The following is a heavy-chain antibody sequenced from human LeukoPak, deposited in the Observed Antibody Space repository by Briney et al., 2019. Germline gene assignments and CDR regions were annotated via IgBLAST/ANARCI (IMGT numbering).Heavy chain of an antibody. CDR3: ARDQRYCGGDCYDAFDI. CDR1: GYTFTSYD. CDR2: INTNTGNP. V-gene: IGHV7-4-1*02. D-gene: IGHD2-21*02. J-gene: IGHJ3*02. Sequence: ASVKVSCKASGYTFTSYDMNWVRQAPGQGLEWMGWINTNTGNPTYAQGSTGRFVFSLDTSVSTAYLQISSLKAEDTAVYYCARDQRYCGGDCYDAFDIWGQGTMVTVSS.